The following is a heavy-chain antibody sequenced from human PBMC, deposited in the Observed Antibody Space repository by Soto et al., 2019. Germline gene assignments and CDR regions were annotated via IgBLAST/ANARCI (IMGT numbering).Heavy chain of an antibody. CDR3: ASRTEGYCSGGSCYSAAFDI. CDR2: ISAYNGNT. J-gene: IGHJ3*02. V-gene: IGHV1-18*01. CDR1: GYTFTSYG. Sequence: ASVKVSCKASGYTFTSYGISWVRQAPGQGLEWMGWISAYNGNTNYAQKLQGRVTMTTDTSTSTAYMELRSLRSDDTAVYYCASRTEGYCSGGSCYSAAFDIWGQGTMVTVS. D-gene: IGHD2-15*01.